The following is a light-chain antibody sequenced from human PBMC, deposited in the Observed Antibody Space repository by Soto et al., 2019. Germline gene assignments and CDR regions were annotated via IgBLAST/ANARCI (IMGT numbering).Light chain of an antibody. V-gene: IGKV3-11*01. CDR3: QQHITWPLT. J-gene: IGKJ4*01. Sequence: EIVMTQSPVTLSVSPGERATLSCRASQSVSSDLAWYQQKPGQAPRLLVYDASNRATGIPTRFSGSGSGTDFTFSVSNLEPEDFAVYYCQQHITWPLTFGGGTKVDIK. CDR2: DAS. CDR1: QSVSSD.